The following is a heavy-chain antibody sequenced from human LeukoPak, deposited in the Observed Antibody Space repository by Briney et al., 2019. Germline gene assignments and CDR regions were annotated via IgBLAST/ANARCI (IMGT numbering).Heavy chain of an antibody. D-gene: IGHD3-3*01. Sequence: GGSLRLSCAASGFTFSTYAMHWVRQAPGKGLEYIPGISSNGDNTYYANSVKGRFTISRDNFKNTLYLQVGSLRIEDIAVYYCAKGATATFFFFDYWGQGTLVTVSS. J-gene: IGHJ4*02. V-gene: IGHV3-64*01. CDR2: ISSNGDNT. CDR1: GFTFSTYA. CDR3: AKGATATFFFFDY.